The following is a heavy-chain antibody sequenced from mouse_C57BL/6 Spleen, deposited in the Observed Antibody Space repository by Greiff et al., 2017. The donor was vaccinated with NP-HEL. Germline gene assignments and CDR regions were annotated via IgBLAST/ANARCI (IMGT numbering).Heavy chain of an antibody. D-gene: IGHD2-12*01. V-gene: IGHV1-26*01. CDR2: INPNNGGT. Sequence: EVKLQQSGPELVKPGASVKISCKASGYTFTDYYMNWVKQSHGKSLEWIGDINPNNGGTSYNQKFKGKATLTVDKSSSTAYMELRSLTSEDSAVYYCARLRRGYWGQGTTLTVSS. J-gene: IGHJ2*01. CDR1: GYTFTDYY. CDR3: ARLRRGY.